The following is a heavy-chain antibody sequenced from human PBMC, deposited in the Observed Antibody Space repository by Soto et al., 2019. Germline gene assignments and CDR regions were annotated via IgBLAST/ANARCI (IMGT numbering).Heavy chain of an antibody. CDR1: GGSVSSGSYY. Sequence: QVQLQESGPGLVKPSETLSLTCTVSGGSVSSGSYYWSWIRQPPGKGLEWIGYIYYSGSTNYNPSLKSRVNISVDTSKNQFSLKLSSVTAADTAVYYCASHSYYYGSGSYFDYWGQGTLVTVSS. V-gene: IGHV4-61*01. CDR3: ASHSYYYGSGSYFDY. CDR2: IYYSGST. D-gene: IGHD3-10*01. J-gene: IGHJ4*02.